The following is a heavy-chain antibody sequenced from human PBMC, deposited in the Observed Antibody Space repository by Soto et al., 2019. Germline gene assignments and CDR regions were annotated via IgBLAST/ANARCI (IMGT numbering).Heavy chain of an antibody. V-gene: IGHV4-61*01. J-gene: IGHJ4*01. CDR3: ARASQCKSYFDCFAWPDY. D-gene: IGHD3-9*01. CDR1: GDSLNSALYY. Sequence: SETLSLTCTVSGDSLNSALYYWTWIRQPPGKGLEWISYIYYSGSTNYNPALKSRVTVSVDTSKHQFSLNLTSVTAADTAVYFCARASQCKSYFDCFAWPDYWGQGTLVTVSS. CDR2: IYYSGST.